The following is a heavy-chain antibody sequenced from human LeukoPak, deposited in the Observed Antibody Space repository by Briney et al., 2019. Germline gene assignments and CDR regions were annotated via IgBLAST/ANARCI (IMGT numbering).Heavy chain of an antibody. V-gene: IGHV3-30*18. Sequence: GRSLRLSCAASVFTFSNYGMHWVRQAPGKGLEWVAVISFDGTNKYYVDSVKGRFTIPRDNSNNTLYLQMNSLRAEDTAVYYCVKDRSSTWSFDYWGQGTLVIVSS. CDR1: VFTFSNYG. CDR2: ISFDGTNK. D-gene: IGHD6-13*01. CDR3: VKDRSSTWSFDY. J-gene: IGHJ4*02.